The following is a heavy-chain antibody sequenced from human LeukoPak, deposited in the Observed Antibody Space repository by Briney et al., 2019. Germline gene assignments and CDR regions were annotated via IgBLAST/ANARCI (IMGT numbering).Heavy chain of an antibody. V-gene: IGHV4-59*10. CDR2: IYTSGST. CDR3: ARYGGNSGFDY. J-gene: IGHJ4*02. CDR1: GYSISSGYY. D-gene: IGHD4-23*01. Sequence: SETLSLTCAVSGYSISSGYYWSWIRQPAGKGLEWIGRIYTSGSTNYNPSLKSRVTMSVDTSKNQFSLKLSSVTAADTAVYYCARYGGNSGFDYWGQGTLVTVSS.